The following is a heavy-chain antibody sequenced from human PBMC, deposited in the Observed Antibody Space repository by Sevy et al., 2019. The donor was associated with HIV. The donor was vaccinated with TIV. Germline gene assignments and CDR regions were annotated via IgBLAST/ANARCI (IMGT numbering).Heavy chain of an antibody. CDR1: GFTFSSYS. V-gene: IGHV3-21*01. J-gene: IGHJ3*02. CDR3: ARYINPNYDVWSGSDHDAFDI. CDR2: ISSSSSYI. D-gene: IGHD3-3*01. Sequence: GGSLRLSCAASGFTFSSYSMNWVRQAPGKGLEWVSSISSSSSYIYYADSVKGRFTISRENAKNSLYLQMNCLGAEGTALYDCARYINPNYDVWSGSDHDAFDIWGQGTMVTVSS.